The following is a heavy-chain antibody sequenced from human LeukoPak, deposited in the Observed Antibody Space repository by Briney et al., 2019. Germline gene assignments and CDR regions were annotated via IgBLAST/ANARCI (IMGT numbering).Heavy chain of an antibody. Sequence: GGSLRLSCAASGFTVSSIYMNWVRQAPGKGLEWVSVIYSGGSTYYADSVKGRFTISRDNSKNTLYLQMNSLRAEDTAVYYCARGPYYYYMDVWGKGTTVTVSS. CDR2: IYSGGST. CDR3: ARGPYYYYMDV. CDR1: GFTVSSIY. J-gene: IGHJ6*03. V-gene: IGHV3-53*01.